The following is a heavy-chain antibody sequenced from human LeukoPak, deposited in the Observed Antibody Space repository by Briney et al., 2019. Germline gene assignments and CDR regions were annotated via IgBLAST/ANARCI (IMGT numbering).Heavy chain of an antibody. V-gene: IGHV1-2*02. CDR1: GYTFTGYY. Sequence: ASVKVSCKASGYTFTGYYMHWVRQAPGQGLEWMGWINPNSGGTNYAQKFQGRVTMTRNTSISTAYMELSSLRSEDTAVYYCARGEVTDTIDYWGQGTLVTVSS. CDR3: ARGEVTDTIDY. D-gene: IGHD4-23*01. CDR2: INPNSGGT. J-gene: IGHJ4*02.